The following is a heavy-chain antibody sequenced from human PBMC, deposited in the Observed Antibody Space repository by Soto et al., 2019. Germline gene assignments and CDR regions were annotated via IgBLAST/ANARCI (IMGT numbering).Heavy chain of an antibody. CDR1: GDSVSSNSAA. CDR3: ARLPLNYDFWSGYYYYYGMDV. D-gene: IGHD3-3*01. Sequence: SQTLSLTCAISGDSVSSNSAAWNWIRQSPSRGLEWLGRTYYRSKWYNDYAVSVKSRITINPDTSKNQFSLQLNSVTPEDTAVYYCARLPLNYDFWSGYYYYYGMDVWGQGNTVTV. J-gene: IGHJ6*02. CDR2: TYYRSKWYN. V-gene: IGHV6-1*01.